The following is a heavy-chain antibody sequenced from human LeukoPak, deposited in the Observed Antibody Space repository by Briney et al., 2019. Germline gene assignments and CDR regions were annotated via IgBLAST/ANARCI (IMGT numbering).Heavy chain of an antibody. CDR1: GGSISSPHYY. CDR2: IYYSGST. V-gene: IGHV4-39*07. Sequence: SETLSLTCTVSGGSISSPHYYWDWIHQPPGKGLEWIGSIYYSGSTYYNPSLKSRVTISVDTSKNQFSLKLSSVTAADTAVYYCARGGYSSTATSFDYWGQGTLVTVSS. J-gene: IGHJ4*02. D-gene: IGHD6-19*01. CDR3: ARGGYSSTATSFDY.